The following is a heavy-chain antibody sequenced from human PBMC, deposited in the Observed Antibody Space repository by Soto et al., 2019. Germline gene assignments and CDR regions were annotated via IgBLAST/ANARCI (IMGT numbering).Heavy chain of an antibody. CDR1: GGSFSGYY. J-gene: IGHJ2*01. Sequence: QVQLQQWGAGLLKPSETLSLTCAVYGGSFSGYYWSWIRQPPGKGLEWIGEINHSGSTNYNPSLKSRVTISVDTSKNQCSLKLSSVTAADTAVYYCARGRITMVRGVITYWYFDLWGRGTLVTVSS. D-gene: IGHD3-10*01. V-gene: IGHV4-34*01. CDR3: ARGRITMVRGVITYWYFDL. CDR2: INHSGST.